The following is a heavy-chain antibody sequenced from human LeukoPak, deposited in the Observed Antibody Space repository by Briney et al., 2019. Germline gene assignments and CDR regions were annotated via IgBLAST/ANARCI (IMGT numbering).Heavy chain of an antibody. V-gene: IGHV4-61*02. Sequence: PSQTLSLTCTVSGGSISSGSYYWRWIRQPAGKGLEWIGRIYTSGSTNYNPSLKSRVTISVDTSKNQFSLKLSSVTAADTAVYYCARDGSGWLNYFDYWGQGTLVTVSS. CDR1: GGSISSGSYY. CDR3: ARDGSGWLNYFDY. J-gene: IGHJ4*02. CDR2: IYTSGST. D-gene: IGHD6-25*01.